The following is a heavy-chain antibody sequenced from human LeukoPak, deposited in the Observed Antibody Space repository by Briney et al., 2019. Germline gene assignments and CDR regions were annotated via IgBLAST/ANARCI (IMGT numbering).Heavy chain of an antibody. J-gene: IGHJ4*02. Sequence: GGSLRLSCAASGFTFSSYGMHWVRQAPGKGLEWVAVISYDGSNKYYADSVKGRFTISRDNSKNTLYLQMNSLRAEDTAVYYCASDYLDYWGQGTLVTVSS. CDR1: GFTFSSYG. CDR2: ISYDGSNK. CDR3: ASDYLDY. V-gene: IGHV3-30*03.